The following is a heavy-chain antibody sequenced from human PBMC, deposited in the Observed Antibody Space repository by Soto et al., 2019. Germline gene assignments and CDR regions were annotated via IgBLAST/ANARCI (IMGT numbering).Heavy chain of an antibody. CDR2: IYYSGST. CDR1: GGSISSGGYY. D-gene: IGHD3-16*02. Sequence: PSETLSLTCTVSGGSISSGGYYWSWIRQHPGKGLEWIGYIYYSGSTYYNPSLKSRVTISVDTSKNQFSLKLSSVTAADTAVYYCERGTESYYFDYWGQGTLVTVSS. J-gene: IGHJ4*02. V-gene: IGHV4-31*03. CDR3: ERGTESYYFDY.